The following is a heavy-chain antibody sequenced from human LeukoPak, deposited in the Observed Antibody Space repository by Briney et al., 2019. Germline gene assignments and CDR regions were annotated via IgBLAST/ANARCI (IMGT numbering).Heavy chain of an antibody. Sequence: PGGSLRLSCAASGFDFSDYYMSWIRQAPGKGLEWISNIKTTGLTTYYADSVKGRFTISRDNAKNSLFLQMNSLRADDTAIYYCARAGLLRYMDVWGKGTAVTVSS. CDR1: GFDFSDYY. J-gene: IGHJ6*03. CDR2: IKTTGLTT. V-gene: IGHV3-11*04. CDR3: ARAGLLRYMDV.